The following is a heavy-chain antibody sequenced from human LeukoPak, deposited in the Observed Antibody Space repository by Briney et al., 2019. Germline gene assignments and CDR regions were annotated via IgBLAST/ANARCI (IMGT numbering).Heavy chain of an antibody. J-gene: IGHJ3*02. D-gene: IGHD3-22*01. CDR3: ARAGLWDYSDSSGYHNGAFDI. Sequence: VASVKVSCTASGSTFTDYYMNWVRQAPGQGLEWMGWINPNSGGTNFAQKFQGRVTMTRDTSISTAYMELNGLRSDDTAVYYCARAGLWDYSDSSGYHNGAFDIWGQGTMVTVSS. CDR1: GSTFTDYY. V-gene: IGHV1-2*02. CDR2: INPNSGGT.